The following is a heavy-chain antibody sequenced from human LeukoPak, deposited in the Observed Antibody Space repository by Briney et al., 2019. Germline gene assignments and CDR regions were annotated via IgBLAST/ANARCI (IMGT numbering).Heavy chain of an antibody. CDR1: GVTLSSYA. D-gene: IGHD3-10*01. Sequence: GGSLRLSCAASGVTLSSYAMSWARQAPGKGLEWVSGISSSGSGGNTYYADSVKGRFTISRDNSKNTLYLQMNSLRAEDTAVYYCARDSGRGVLHKASWFDPWGQGTLVTVSS. CDR3: ARDSGRGVLHKASWFDP. CDR2: ISSSGSGGNT. V-gene: IGHV3-23*01. J-gene: IGHJ5*02.